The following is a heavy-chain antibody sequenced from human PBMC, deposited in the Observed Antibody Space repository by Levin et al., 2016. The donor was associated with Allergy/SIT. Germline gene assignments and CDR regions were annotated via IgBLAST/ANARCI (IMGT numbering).Heavy chain of an antibody. J-gene: IGHJ3*02. V-gene: IGHV3-15*01. D-gene: IGHD6-13*01. CDR3: TVEFAAAVNDAFDI. CDR2: IKSKTDGGTT. Sequence: GESLKISCAASGFTFSNAWMSWVRQAPGKGLEWVGRIKSKTDGGTTDYAAPVKGRFTISRDDSKNTLYLQMNGLKTEDTAVYYCTVEFAAAVNDAFDIWGQGTMVTVSS. CDR1: GFTFSNAW.